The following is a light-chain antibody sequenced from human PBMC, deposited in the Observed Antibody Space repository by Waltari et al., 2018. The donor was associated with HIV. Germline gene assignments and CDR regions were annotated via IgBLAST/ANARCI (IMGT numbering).Light chain of an antibody. CDR3: QQSYSFPPT. CDR1: QSISTY. J-gene: IGKJ4*01. Sequence: DIQMTQPPFSLSASVGDRVTIPCRASQSISTYLNWYKQKPGKAPKLLINAASSLQSGVPSRFSGSGSGTDFTLIISSLQPEDFATYYCQQSYSFPPTFGGGSKVEIK. V-gene: IGKV1-39*01. CDR2: AAS.